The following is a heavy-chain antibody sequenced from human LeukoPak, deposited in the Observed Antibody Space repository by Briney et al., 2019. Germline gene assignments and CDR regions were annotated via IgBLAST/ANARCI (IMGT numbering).Heavy chain of an antibody. J-gene: IGHJ4*02. CDR3: TYSRVGATSPLDY. V-gene: IGHV1-18*01. D-gene: IGHD1-26*01. Sequence: ASVKVSCKASGYTFTSYGISWVRQAPGQGLEWMGWIGAYNGNTNYAQKLQGRVTMTTDTSTSTAYMELRSLRSDDTAVYYCTYSRVGATSPLDYWGQGTLVTVSS. CDR2: IGAYNGNT. CDR1: GYTFTSYG.